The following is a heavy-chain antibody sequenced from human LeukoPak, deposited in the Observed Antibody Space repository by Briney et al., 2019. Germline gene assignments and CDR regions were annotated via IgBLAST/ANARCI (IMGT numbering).Heavy chain of an antibody. Sequence: SETLSLTCTVSGGSISSGSYYWSWIRQPAGKGLEWIGRIYTSGSTNYNPSLNSRVTISVDTTKNQFSLKLSSVTAADTAVYYCASGGGAPYWGQGTLVTVSS. CDR1: GGSISSGSYY. D-gene: IGHD1-26*01. V-gene: IGHV4-61*02. CDR3: ASGGGAPY. J-gene: IGHJ4*02. CDR2: IYTSGST.